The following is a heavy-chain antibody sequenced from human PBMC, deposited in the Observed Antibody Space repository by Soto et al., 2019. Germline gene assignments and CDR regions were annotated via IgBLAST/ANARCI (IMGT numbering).Heavy chain of an antibody. V-gene: IGHV3-23*01. J-gene: IGHJ4*02. CDR1: GFTFSSYA. Sequence: EVQLLESGGGSVQPGGSLRLSCAASGFTFSSYAMSWVRQAPGKGLEWVSAISGSGGSTYYADSVKGRFTISRDNSKNTLYLQMNSLRAEDTAVYYCAKKDCSSTSCYHFDYWGQGTLVTVSS. CDR3: AKKDCSSTSCYHFDY. D-gene: IGHD2-2*01. CDR2: ISGSGGST.